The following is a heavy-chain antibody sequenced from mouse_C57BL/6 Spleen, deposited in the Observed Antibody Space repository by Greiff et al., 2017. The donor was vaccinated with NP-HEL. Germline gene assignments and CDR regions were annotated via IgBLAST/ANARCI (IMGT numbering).Heavy chain of an antibody. CDR3: ARSPYSNYVNYAMDY. CDR1: GFSLTSYG. Sequence: VQLQESGPGLVAPSQSLSITCTVSGFSLTSYGVHWVRQPPGKGLEWLVVIWSDGSTTYNSALKSRLSISKDNSKSQVFLKMNSLQTDDTAMYYCARSPYSNYVNYAMDYWGQGTSVTVSS. V-gene: IGHV2-6*03. D-gene: IGHD2-5*01. CDR2: IWSDGST. J-gene: IGHJ4*01.